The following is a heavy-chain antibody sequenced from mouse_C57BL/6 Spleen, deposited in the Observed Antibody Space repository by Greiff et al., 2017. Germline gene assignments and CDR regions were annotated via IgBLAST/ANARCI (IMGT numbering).Heavy chain of an antibody. CDR1: GYTFTSYW. V-gene: IGHV1-55*01. D-gene: IGHD1-1*01. CDR3: ARRATVVEYYFDY. Sequence: VQLQQPGAELVKPGASVKMSCKASGYTFTSYWITWVKQRPGQGLEWIGDIYPGSGSTNYNEKFKSKATLTVDTSSSTAYMQLSSLTSENSAVYYCARRATVVEYYFDYWGQGTTLTVSS. CDR2: IYPGSGST. J-gene: IGHJ2*01.